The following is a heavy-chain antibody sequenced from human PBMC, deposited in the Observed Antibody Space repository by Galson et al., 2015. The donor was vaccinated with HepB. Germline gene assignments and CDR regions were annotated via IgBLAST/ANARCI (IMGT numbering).Heavy chain of an antibody. V-gene: IGHV2-5*02. J-gene: IGHJ5*02. Sequence: PALVKPTQTLTLTCTFSGFSLSTSGVGVGWIRQPPGKALEWLALTYWDDDKRYSPSLKSRLTITKDTSKNQVVLTMTNMDPVDTAAYYCARCAGSSSEFDPWGQGTLVTVSS. CDR1: GFSLSTSGVG. CDR2: TYWDDDK. CDR3: ARCAGSSSEFDP. D-gene: IGHD6-13*01.